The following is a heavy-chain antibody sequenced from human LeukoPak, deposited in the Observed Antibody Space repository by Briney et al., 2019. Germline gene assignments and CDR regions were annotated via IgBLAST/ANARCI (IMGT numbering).Heavy chain of an antibody. CDR2: ISSSGSTI. Sequence: GGSLRLSCAASGFTFSDYYMSWIRQAPGKGLEGGSYISSSGSTIYYADSVRGRFTISRDNAKNSLYLQMNSLRAEDTAVYYCARTPISGYDYYYYYMDVWGKGTTVTVSS. CDR1: GFTFSDYY. V-gene: IGHV3-11*01. D-gene: IGHD5-12*01. J-gene: IGHJ6*03. CDR3: ARTPISGYDYYYYYMDV.